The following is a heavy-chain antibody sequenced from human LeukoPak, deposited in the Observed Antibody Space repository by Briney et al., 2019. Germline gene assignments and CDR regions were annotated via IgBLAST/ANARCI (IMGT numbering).Heavy chain of an antibody. CDR1: GGSISSGGYY. Sequence: PSETLSLTCTVSGGSISSGGYYWSWIRQPPGKGLEWIGYIYHSGSTYYNPSLKSRVTISVDRSKNQFSLKLSSVTAADTAVYYCARESIAAPGGYWGQGTLVTVSS. CDR3: ARESIAAPGGY. J-gene: IGHJ4*02. V-gene: IGHV4-30-2*01. CDR2: IYHSGST. D-gene: IGHD6-6*01.